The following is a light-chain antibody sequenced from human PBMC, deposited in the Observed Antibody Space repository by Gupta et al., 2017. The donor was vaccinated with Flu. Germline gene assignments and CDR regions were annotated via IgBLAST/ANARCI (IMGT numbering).Light chain of an antibody. Sequence: DIQMTQSPSTLSASVGDRVTITCRASQSIGAWLAWYQQKPGKAPKFLIYKASILESGVPSRFSGGGSDTEFTLTISSLQPDDFATYYCQHYSSLSATFGQGTKVEVK. CDR2: KAS. J-gene: IGKJ1*01. CDR1: QSIGAW. V-gene: IGKV1-5*03. CDR3: QHYSSLSAT.